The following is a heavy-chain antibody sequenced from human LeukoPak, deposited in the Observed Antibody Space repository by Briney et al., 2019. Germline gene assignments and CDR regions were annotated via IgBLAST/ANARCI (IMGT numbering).Heavy chain of an antibody. J-gene: IGHJ6*03. V-gene: IGHV1-2*02. D-gene: IGHD4-11*01. CDR3: VRGSSDYSNFYFMDV. Sequence: ASVKVSCKTSGYIFTNYYIHWVRRAPGQGLEWMGWINPNSGGTKFAQKFQGRVTMTTDTSIRTGYVELSRLGSDDTAVYYCVRGSSDYSNFYFMDVWGEGTTVTVSS. CDR1: GYIFTNYY. CDR2: INPNSGGT.